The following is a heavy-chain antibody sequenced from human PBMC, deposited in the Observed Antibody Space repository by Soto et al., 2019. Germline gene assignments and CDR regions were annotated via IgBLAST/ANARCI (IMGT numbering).Heavy chain of an antibody. V-gene: IGHV3-49*05. CDR1: GFTFGDYA. J-gene: IGHJ4*02. D-gene: IGHD6-13*01. Sequence: EVQLVESGGGLVKPGRSLRLSCTASGFTFGDYAMSWFRLAPGKGLEWVGFIRSKAYGGTTEYAASVKGRFTISRDDSKSIAYLQMNSLKTEDAAVYYCTRGFEAAGQYYFDYWGQGTLVTVSS. CDR3: TRGFEAAGQYYFDY. CDR2: IRSKAYGGTT.